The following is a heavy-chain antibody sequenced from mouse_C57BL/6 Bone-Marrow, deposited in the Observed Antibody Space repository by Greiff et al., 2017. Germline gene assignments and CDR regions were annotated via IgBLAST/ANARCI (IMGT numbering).Heavy chain of an antibody. J-gene: IGHJ2*01. CDR3: AREGGYVSSYGFDY. V-gene: IGHV1-55*01. Sequence: QVQLQQPGAELVKPGASVKMSCKASGYTFTSYWITWVKQRPGQGLEWIGGIYPGSGSTNYNEKFTSKATLTVDKSSSTAYMQLSSLTSEDSAVYYGAREGGYVSSYGFDYWGQGTTLTVSS. D-gene: IGHD1-1*01. CDR2: IYPGSGST. CDR1: GYTFTSYW.